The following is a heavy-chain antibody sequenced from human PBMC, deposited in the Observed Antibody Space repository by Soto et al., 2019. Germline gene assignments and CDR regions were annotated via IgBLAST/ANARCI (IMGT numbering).Heavy chain of an antibody. CDR2: IYHSGST. CDR1: GGSISSGGYS. Sequence: SETLSLTCAVSGGSISSGGYSWSWIRQPPGKGLEWIGYIYHSGSTYYNPSLKSRVTISVDTSKNQFSLNVRSVTAADTALYYCATGEVQDGYSFFDYWGRGTLVTVSS. V-gene: IGHV4-30-2*02. CDR3: ATGEVQDGYSFFDY. D-gene: IGHD4-4*01. J-gene: IGHJ4*02.